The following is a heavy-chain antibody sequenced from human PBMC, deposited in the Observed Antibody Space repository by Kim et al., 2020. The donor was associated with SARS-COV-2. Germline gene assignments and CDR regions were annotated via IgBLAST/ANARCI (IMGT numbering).Heavy chain of an antibody. CDR2: IYYSGST. Sequence: SETLSLTCTVSGGSVSSGSYYWSWIRQPPGKGLEWIGYIYYSGSTNYNPSLKSRVTISVDTSKNQFSLKLSSVTAADTAVYYCAGAIRFDYYYGMDVWGQGTTVTVSS. V-gene: IGHV4-61*01. CDR1: GGSVSSGSYY. J-gene: IGHJ6*02. D-gene: IGHD3-3*01. CDR3: AGAIRFDYYYGMDV.